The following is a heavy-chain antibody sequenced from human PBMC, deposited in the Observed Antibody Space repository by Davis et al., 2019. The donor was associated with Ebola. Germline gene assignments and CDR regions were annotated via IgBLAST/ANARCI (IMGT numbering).Heavy chain of an antibody. J-gene: IGHJ6*02. V-gene: IGHV1-2*04. CDR2: INPNSGGT. CDR3: ARAGPTGHGYNTYYYYYGMDV. D-gene: IGHD5-24*01. Sequence: ASVQVSCKASGYTFTGYYMHWVRQAPGQGLEWMGWINPNSGGTNYAQQFQGWVTMTRDTSISTAYMELSRLRSDDTAVYYCARAGPTGHGYNTYYYYYGMDVWGQGTTVTVSS. CDR1: GYTFTGYY.